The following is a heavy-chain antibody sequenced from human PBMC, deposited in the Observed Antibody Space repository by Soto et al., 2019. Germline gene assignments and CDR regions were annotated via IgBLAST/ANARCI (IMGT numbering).Heavy chain of an antibody. J-gene: IGHJ4*02. D-gene: IGHD3-3*01. CDR2: IYYSGST. CDR1: GGSISSGDYY. V-gene: IGHV4-30-4*01. CDR3: ARVRGSWSGYQYYFDY. Sequence: SETLSLTCTVSGGSISSGDYYWSWIRQPPGKGLEWIGYIYYSGSTYYNPSLKSRVTISVDTSKNQFSLKLSSVTAADTAVYYCARVRGSWSGYQYYFDYWGQGTLVPSPQ.